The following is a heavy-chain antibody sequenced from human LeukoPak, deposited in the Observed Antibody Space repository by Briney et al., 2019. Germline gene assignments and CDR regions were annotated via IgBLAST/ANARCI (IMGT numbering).Heavy chain of an antibody. CDR2: ISYDGITN. CDR3: AKDTPYCSGGSCYSIGYFQH. Sequence: GRSLRLSCSASGFTFTSYGMHWVRQAPGKGLEWVAVISYDGITNYYADSVKGRFTVSRDNSKNTLYLQMNSLRAEDTAVYYCAKDTPYCSGGSCYSIGYFQHWGQGTLVTVSS. V-gene: IGHV3-30*18. CDR1: GFTFTSYG. J-gene: IGHJ1*01. D-gene: IGHD2-15*01.